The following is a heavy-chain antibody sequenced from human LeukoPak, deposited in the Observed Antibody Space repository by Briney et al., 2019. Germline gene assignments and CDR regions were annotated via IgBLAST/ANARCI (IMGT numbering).Heavy chain of an antibody. CDR3: ARDIDGSGNYHIPSYNYYGMDV. D-gene: IGHD3-10*01. V-gene: IGHV3-74*01. J-gene: IGHJ6*02. CDR2: INSDGSST. Sequence: GSLRLSCAASGFTFSSYWMHWVRQAPGKGLVWVSRINSDGSSTSYADSVKGRFTISRDNSKNTLYLQMNSLRAEDTAVYYCARDIDGSGNYHIPSYNYYGMDVWGQGTTVTVSS. CDR1: GFTFSSYW.